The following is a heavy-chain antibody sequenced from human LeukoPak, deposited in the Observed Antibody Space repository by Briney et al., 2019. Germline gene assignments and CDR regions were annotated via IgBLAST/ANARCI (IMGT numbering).Heavy chain of an antibody. CDR1: GFTFSSYP. CDR3: AVTAMVTLGGDAFDI. J-gene: IGHJ3*02. CDR2: ISGSGGST. V-gene: IGHV3-23*01. D-gene: IGHD5-18*01. Sequence: PGGSLRLSCAAPGFTFSSYPMAGFAQPPGKGLDGASPISGSGGSTYYADSVKGRFTISRDNSKNTLYLQMNSLRAEDTAVYYCAVTAMVTLGGDAFDIWGQGTMVTVSS.